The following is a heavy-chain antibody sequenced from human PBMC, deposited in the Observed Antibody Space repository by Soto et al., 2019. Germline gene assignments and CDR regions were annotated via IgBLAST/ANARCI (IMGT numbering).Heavy chain of an antibody. CDR3: ARDGDITGTYYYGMDV. D-gene: IGHD1-20*01. Sequence: AASVKVSCKASGYTFTSYYMHWVRQAPGQGLEWMGIINPSGGSTSYAQKFQGRVTMTRDTSTSTVYMELSSLRSEDTAVYYCARDGDITGTYYYGMDVWGQGTTVTVSS. CDR1: GYTFTSYY. J-gene: IGHJ6*02. V-gene: IGHV1-46*01. CDR2: INPSGGST.